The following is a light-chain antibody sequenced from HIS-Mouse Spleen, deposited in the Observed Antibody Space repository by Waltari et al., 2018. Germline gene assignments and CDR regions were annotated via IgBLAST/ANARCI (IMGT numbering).Light chain of an antibody. J-gene: IGKJ1*01. CDR1: QSVSSY. Sequence: EIVLTQSPATLSLSPGERATLSCRASQSVSSYLAWYQQKPGQVPRLLIYDASNRATGITARFSGSGSGTDFTLTISSLEPEDFAVYYCQQRSNWTFGQGTKVEIK. CDR3: QQRSNWT. CDR2: DAS. V-gene: IGKV3-11*01.